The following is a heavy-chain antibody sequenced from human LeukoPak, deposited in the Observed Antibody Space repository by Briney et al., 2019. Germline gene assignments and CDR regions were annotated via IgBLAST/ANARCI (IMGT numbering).Heavy chain of an antibody. D-gene: IGHD5-12*01. CDR1: GGSFSVGGYY. CDR2: IYYSGST. CDR3: AGEVATILGYYYGMDV. V-gene: IGHV4-61*08. Sequence: SETLSLTCTVSGGSFSVGGYYWSWIRQPPGKGLEWIGYIYYSGSTNYNPSLKSRVTISVDTSKNQFSLKLSSVTAADTAVYYCAGEVATILGYYYGMDVWGQGTTVTVSS. J-gene: IGHJ6*02.